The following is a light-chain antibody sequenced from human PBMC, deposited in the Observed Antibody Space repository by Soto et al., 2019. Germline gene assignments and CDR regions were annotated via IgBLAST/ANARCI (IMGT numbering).Light chain of an antibody. CDR1: QGISNY. Sequence: DIQMTQSPSFLSASVGDRVTITCRASQGISNYVCWYQQKPGKVPKLLIFPASTLQSGVPSRFSGSGSGTDFTLTISSLQPEDVGTYYCPKCNTVPHTFGPGTKVYLK. J-gene: IGKJ3*01. V-gene: IGKV1-27*01. CDR2: PAS. CDR3: PKCNTVPHT.